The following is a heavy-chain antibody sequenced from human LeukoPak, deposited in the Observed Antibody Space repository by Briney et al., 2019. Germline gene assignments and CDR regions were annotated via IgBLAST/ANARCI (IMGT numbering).Heavy chain of an antibody. CDR1: GYTFTNYA. D-gene: IGHD3-22*01. V-gene: IGHV1-18*01. J-gene: IGHJ4*02. CDR2: ISVYSDDT. CDR3: AREGDSSGYFFRPDY. Sequence: ASVKVSCKASGYTFTNYAISWVRQAPGQGREWMGWISVYSDDTKSAQNLQGRITMTTDTSTSTAYMELRSLRSDDTDVYYCAREGDSSGYFFRPDYWGQGTLVTVSS.